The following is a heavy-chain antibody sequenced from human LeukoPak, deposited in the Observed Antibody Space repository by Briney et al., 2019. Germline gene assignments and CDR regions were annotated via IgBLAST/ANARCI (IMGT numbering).Heavy chain of an antibody. J-gene: IGHJ4*02. V-gene: IGHV3-33*01. D-gene: IGHD2-2*01. CDR3: ARDWVRYCSSTSCFRSGFDY. Sequence: GGSLRLSCAASGFTFSKHGMHWVRQAPGKGPEWVAVIWYDGSNKYYADSVKGRFTISRDNSKNTPYLQMNSLRAEDTAVYYCARDWVRYCSSTSCFRSGFDYWGQGTLVTVSS. CDR2: IWYDGSNK. CDR1: GFTFSKHG.